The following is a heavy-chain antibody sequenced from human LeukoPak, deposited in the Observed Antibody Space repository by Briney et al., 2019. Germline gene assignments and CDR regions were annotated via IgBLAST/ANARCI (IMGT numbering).Heavy chain of an antibody. CDR2: FSPSGGSA. CDR3: ARESCSGGSCYYFDY. J-gene: IGHJ4*02. CDR1: GYTFTRNF. Sequence: ASVKVSCTASGYTFTRNFMHWVRQAPGHGLEWMGVFSPSGGSATYSQNFQGRVTMTRDTSTSTVYMEMSSLRSEDTAVYYCARESCSGGSCYYFDYWGQGTLVTVSS. V-gene: IGHV1-46*01. D-gene: IGHD2-15*01.